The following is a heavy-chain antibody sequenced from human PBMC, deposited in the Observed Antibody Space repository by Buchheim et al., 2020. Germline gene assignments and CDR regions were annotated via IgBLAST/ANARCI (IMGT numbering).Heavy chain of an antibody. D-gene: IGHD3-10*01. J-gene: IGHJ6*02. Sequence: EVQLVQSGAEVKKPGESLKISCKGSGYSFTSYWIGWVRQMPGQGLEWMGLIYPADSDTRYSPSFQGQVTISVDKSISTASPQWNSLKDSDTAMYYCARGWIYYGSGSSRRGMDVWGQGTT. CDR2: IYPADSDT. CDR3: ARGWIYYGSGSSRRGMDV. V-gene: IGHV5-51*01. CDR1: GYSFTSYW.